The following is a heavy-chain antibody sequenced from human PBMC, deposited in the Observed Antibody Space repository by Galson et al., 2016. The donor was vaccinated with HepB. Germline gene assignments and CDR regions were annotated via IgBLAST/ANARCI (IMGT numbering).Heavy chain of an antibody. V-gene: IGHV3-7*01. Sequence: SLRLSCAASEFTLSIHWMSWVRQAPGKGLEWLGYINKDGSEAYYVDSVKGRFTISRDNARSSLYLHMTSLRVEDTAVYYCAVTAWYRFDYWGQGTLVTVS. CDR2: INKDGSEA. CDR3: AVTAWYRFDY. D-gene: IGHD6-13*01. CDR1: EFTLSIHW. J-gene: IGHJ4*02.